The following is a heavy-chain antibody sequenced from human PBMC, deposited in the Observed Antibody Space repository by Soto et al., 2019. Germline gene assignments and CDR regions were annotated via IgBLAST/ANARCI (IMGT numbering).Heavy chain of an antibody. CDR1: GFTFSSYA. J-gene: IGHJ3*02. V-gene: IGHV3-23*01. CDR2: ISGSGGST. CDR3: AKGGTYYYDSSGYYLDAFDI. D-gene: IGHD3-22*01. Sequence: GGSLRLSCAASGFTFSSYAMSWVRQAPGKGLEWVSAISGSGGSTYYADSVKGRFTISRDNSKNTLYLQMNSLRAEDAAVYDWAKGGTYYYDSSGYYLDAFDIWGQGTMVTVSS.